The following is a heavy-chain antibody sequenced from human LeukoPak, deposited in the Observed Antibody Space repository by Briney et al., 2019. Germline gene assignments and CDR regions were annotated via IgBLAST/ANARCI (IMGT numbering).Heavy chain of an antibody. J-gene: IGHJ4*02. V-gene: IGHV3-23*01. CDR2: ITSSGGST. Sequence: GGSLRLSCAASGFTFSSYAMSWVRQAPGKGLEWVSAITSSGGSTYYADSVKGRFTISRDNSKNPLYLQMNSLRAEDTALYYCAKRRYYDDSAFDYWGQGTLVTVSS. D-gene: IGHD3-22*01. CDR1: GFTFSSYA. CDR3: AKRRYYDDSAFDY.